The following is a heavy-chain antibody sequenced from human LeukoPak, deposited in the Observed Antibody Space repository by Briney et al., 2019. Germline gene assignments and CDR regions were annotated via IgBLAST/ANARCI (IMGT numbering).Heavy chain of an antibody. Sequence: ASVKVSCKTSGYTFSTYAMHWVRQAPGQRLEWMGWINAGNGNTIYSQNLQGRVTISRDTSASTAYMELSSLRSEDTAVYYCARSFTPYQPLDVFDYWGQGTLVTVSP. J-gene: IGHJ4*02. D-gene: IGHD2-2*01. CDR1: GYTFSTYA. CDR2: INAGNGNT. V-gene: IGHV1-3*01. CDR3: ARSFTPYQPLDVFDY.